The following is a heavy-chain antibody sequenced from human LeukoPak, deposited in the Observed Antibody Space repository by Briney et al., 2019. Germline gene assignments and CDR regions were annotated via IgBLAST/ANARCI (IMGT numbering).Heavy chain of an antibody. CDR1: GFIFSSYS. V-gene: IGHV3-23*01. J-gene: IGHJ4*02. CDR2: ISESGYST. Sequence: GGSLRLSCAASGFIFSSYSMSWVRQAPGKGLEWVSTISESGYSTYYADSVKGRFTISRDNSKDTLFLQMNSLRAEDTAVYYCAKDTVTAAFDYWGQGTLVTVSS. CDR3: AKDTVTAAFDY. D-gene: IGHD4-17*01.